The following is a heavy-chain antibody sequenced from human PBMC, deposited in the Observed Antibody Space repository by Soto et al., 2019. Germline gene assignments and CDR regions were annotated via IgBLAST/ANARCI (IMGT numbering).Heavy chain of an antibody. Sequence: PGGALRLSCEASGFTFSGFDMHWVRQPTGKGLEGVSSIGTAGDTYYAVSVKSRFTISRDNAKNSSSLQMNSLRAGDMAVYFCAKSQEIGTHFFDSWGQGTQVTVSS. D-gene: IGHD6-13*01. CDR2: IGTAGDT. CDR3: AKSQEIGTHFFDS. CDR1: GFTFSGFD. J-gene: IGHJ4*02. V-gene: IGHV3-13*01.